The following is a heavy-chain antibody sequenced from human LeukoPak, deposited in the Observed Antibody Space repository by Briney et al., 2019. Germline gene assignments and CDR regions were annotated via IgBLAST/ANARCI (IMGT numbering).Heavy chain of an antibody. Sequence: GGSLGLSCAASGFTFSSYWMHWVRQAPGKGLVWVSRINSDGSRTSYADSVKGRFTISRDNAKNTLYLQMNSLRAEDAAVYYCARTVVVPAAAPYGFDYWGQGTLVTVSS. D-gene: IGHD2-2*01. J-gene: IGHJ4*02. CDR1: GFTFSSYW. CDR2: INSDGSRT. CDR3: ARTVVVPAAAPYGFDY. V-gene: IGHV3-74*01.